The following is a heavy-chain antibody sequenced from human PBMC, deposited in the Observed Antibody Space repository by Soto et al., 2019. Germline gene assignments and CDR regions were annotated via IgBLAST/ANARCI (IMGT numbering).Heavy chain of an antibody. J-gene: IGHJ6*01. D-gene: IGHD2-2*01. Sequence: ASVKVSCKASGYTFTIYGISWVLQAPGQGLEWMGWISAYNGNTNYAQKLQGRVTMTTDTSTSTAYMELRSLRSDDTAVYYCAREYCSSTSVYGYYYYHYGMEVPGQGTTLNVSS. CDR1: GYTFTIYG. CDR3: AREYCSSTSVYGYYYYHYGMEV. V-gene: IGHV1-18*01. CDR2: ISAYNGNT.